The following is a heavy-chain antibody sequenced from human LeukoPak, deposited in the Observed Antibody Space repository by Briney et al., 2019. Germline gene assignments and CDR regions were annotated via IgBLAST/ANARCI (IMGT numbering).Heavy chain of an antibody. Sequence: ASVKVSCKASGYTFTSYYMHWVRQAPGQGLEWMGIINPSTNSTSYAQKFQGRVTMTRDTSTSTVYMELSSLRSEDTAVYYCARSECGGDRYADNYYYYYMDVWGKGTTVTVSS. J-gene: IGHJ6*03. V-gene: IGHV1-46*01. D-gene: IGHD2-21*02. CDR3: ARSECGGDRYADNYYYYYMDV. CDR1: GYTFTSYY. CDR2: INPSTNST.